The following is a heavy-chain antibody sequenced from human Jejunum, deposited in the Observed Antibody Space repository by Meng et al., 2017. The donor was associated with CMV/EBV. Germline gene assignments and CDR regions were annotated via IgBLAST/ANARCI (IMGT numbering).Heavy chain of an antibody. D-gene: IGHD2/OR15-2a*01. V-gene: IGHV1-69*06. CDR2: IVSMSVTV. Sequence: IFALCWVRQAPGPGLDWMGDIVSMSVTVKYAQKFQDRITITADKSTRTAFMELSSLTVEDTAVYYCAREGKSGRPGEYYTDGPSDSWGQGTLVTVSS. CDR3: AREGKSGRPGEYYTDGPSDS. J-gene: IGHJ5*01. CDR1: IFA.